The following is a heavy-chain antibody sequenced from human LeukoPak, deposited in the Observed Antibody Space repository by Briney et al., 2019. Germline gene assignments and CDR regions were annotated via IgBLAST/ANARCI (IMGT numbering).Heavy chain of an antibody. Sequence: PSETLSLTCTVSGYSISSGYFWGWIRQPPGKGLEWIGSIYHSGSTYYNPSLKSRVTISVDTSKNQFSLKLSSVTAADTAVYYCARGPYDFWSGYASRGFNPWGQGTLVTVSS. CDR2: IYHSGST. V-gene: IGHV4-38-2*02. J-gene: IGHJ5*02. CDR3: ARGPYDFWSGYASRGFNP. D-gene: IGHD3-3*01. CDR1: GYSISSGYF.